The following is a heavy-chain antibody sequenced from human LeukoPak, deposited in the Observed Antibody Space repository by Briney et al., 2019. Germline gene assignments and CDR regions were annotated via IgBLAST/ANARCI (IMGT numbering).Heavy chain of an antibody. CDR2: IYHSGTT. J-gene: IGHJ4*02. D-gene: IGHD3-10*01. Sequence: PSETLSLTCNVSGVSISTHYWSWIRQSPGKGLEWIGFIYHSGTTNYNPSLKSRVTISVDTSKSQFSLKLSSVTAADTAVYYCARGSIVLWFGELLAPETPSDYWGQGTLVTVSS. CDR1: GVSISTHY. V-gene: IGHV4-59*11. CDR3: ARGSIVLWFGELLAPETPSDY.